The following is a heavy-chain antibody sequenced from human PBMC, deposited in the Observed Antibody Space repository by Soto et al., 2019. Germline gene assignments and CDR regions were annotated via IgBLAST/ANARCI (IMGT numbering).Heavy chain of an antibody. CDR2: ISAYNGNT. J-gene: IGHJ4*02. Sequence: ASVKVSCKASGYTFTSYGISWVRQAPGQGLEWMGWISAYNGNTNYAQKLQGRVTMTTDTSTSTAYMELRSLRSDDTAVYYCARDRTEYCSGGSCYSEAGDYWGQGTLVTVSS. CDR3: ARDRTEYCSGGSCYSEAGDY. CDR1: GYTFTSYG. D-gene: IGHD2-15*01. V-gene: IGHV1-18*01.